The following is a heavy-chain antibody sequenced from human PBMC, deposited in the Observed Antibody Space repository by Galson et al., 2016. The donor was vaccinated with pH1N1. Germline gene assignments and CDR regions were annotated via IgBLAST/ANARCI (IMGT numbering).Heavy chain of an antibody. J-gene: IGHJ4*02. D-gene: IGHD3-10*01. CDR1: GGSISSSIYY. V-gene: IGHV4-61*02. CDR2: MYTSGTT. CDR3: ARDRVALTGIFNY. Sequence: CTVSGGSISSSIYYWNWIRQPAGKGLEWIGRMYTSGTTTYNPSLESRVSISVDTSKNQFSLRLSSVTAADTAVYFCARDRVALTGIFNYWGQGALVTVSS.